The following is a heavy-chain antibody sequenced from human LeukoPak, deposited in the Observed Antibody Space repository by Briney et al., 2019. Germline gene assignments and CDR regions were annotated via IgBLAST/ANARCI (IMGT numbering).Heavy chain of an antibody. CDR2: ISGSGGST. CDR1: GFTFSSYA. CDR3: AKGSGSGWYGWFAP. V-gene: IGHV3-23*01. Sequence: GGSLRLSCAASGFTFSSYAMSWVRQAPGKGLEWVSAISGSGGSTYYADSVKGRFTISRDNSKNTLFLQMSSLRAEDTAVYYCAKGSGSGWYGWFAPWGQGTLVTASS. J-gene: IGHJ5*02. D-gene: IGHD6-19*01.